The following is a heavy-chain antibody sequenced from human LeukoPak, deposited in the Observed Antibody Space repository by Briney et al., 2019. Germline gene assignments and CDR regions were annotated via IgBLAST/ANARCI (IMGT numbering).Heavy chain of an antibody. J-gene: IGHJ5*02. D-gene: IGHD3-16*01. CDR2: IGGRGGST. V-gene: IGHV3-23*01. CDR3: GKEGGA. CDR1: GFRFSDFT. Sequence: GGSLRLSCAASGFRFSDFTMTWVPQAPGKGPEWVSAIGGRGGSTYYADSLGGRFIISRDNSKDMVYLQMNSLKVEDTATYYCGKEGGAWGQGTKVTVSS.